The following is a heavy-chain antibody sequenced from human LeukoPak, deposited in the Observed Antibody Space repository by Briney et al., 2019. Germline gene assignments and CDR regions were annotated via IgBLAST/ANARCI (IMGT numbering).Heavy chain of an antibody. J-gene: IGHJ3*02. CDR3: ARAQGAYDFAAFDI. V-gene: IGHV1-3*01. CDR1: GYTFSTYA. D-gene: IGHD5-12*01. CDR2: INAGSGNT. Sequence: VASVKVSCKASGYTFSTYAIHWVRQAPGQRPEWMGWINAGSGNTKSSQKFQGRVSITRDKSASTAYMELSSLRSEDTAVYYCARAQGAYDFAAFDIWGQGTVVIVSS.